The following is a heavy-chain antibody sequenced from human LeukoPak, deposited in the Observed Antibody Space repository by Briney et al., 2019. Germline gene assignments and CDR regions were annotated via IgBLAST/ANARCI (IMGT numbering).Heavy chain of an antibody. CDR2: IYYSGST. CDR1: GGSISSSSYY. J-gene: IGHJ4*02. D-gene: IGHD3-22*01. Sequence: SETLSLTCTVSGGSISSSSYYWGWIRQPPGKGLEWIGSIYYSGSTYYNPSLKSRVTISVDTSKNQFSLKLSSVTAADTAVYYCARMRGRGYYYDYWGQGTLVTVSS. V-gene: IGHV4-39*07. CDR3: ARMRGRGYYYDY.